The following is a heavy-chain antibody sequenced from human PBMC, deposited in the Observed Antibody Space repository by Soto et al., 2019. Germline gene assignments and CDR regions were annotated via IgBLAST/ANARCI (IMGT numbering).Heavy chain of an antibody. CDR2: IIPTFGTA. D-gene: IGHD6-19*01. J-gene: IGHJ6*02. CDR3: AAPCSGWTNGPNYYYYYGMDV. CDR1: GGTFSSYA. V-gene: IGHV1-69*05. Sequence: GASVKVSCKASGGTFSSYAISWVRQAPGQGLEWIGGIIPTFGTANYAQKFQGRVTITTDASTSTAYMELRCLRSVYSAVYYFAAPCSGWTNGPNYYYYYGMDVWGQGTTVTVSS.